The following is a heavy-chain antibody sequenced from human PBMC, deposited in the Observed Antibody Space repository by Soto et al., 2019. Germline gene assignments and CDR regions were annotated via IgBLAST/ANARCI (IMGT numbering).Heavy chain of an antibody. D-gene: IGHD1-20*01. J-gene: IGHJ4*02. CDR1: GASISGSYYY. Sequence: SETLSLTCGVSGASISGSYYYWGWLRQSPGKGPEWIGSVFYTGFTSYNPSLESRVSVSVDTSKSQFSLKLSAVTAADTAVYYCATSQKGYNWNYFDHWGQGALVTVSS. CDR3: ATSQKGYNWNYFDH. V-gene: IGHV4-39*01. CDR2: VFYTGFT.